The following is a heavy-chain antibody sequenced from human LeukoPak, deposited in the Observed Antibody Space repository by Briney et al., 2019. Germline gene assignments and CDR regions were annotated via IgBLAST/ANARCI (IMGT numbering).Heavy chain of an antibody. Sequence: SETLSLTCAVSGYSISSGYYWGWIRQPPGKGLEWIGSIYHSGSTYYNPSLKSRVTISVDTSKNQFSLKLSSVTAADTAVYYCARGPYSGSAKGAFDISGQGTMVPVSS. V-gene: IGHV4-38-2*01. CDR3: ARGPYSGSAKGAFDI. J-gene: IGHJ3*02. CDR1: GYSISSGYY. D-gene: IGHD1-26*01. CDR2: IYHSGST.